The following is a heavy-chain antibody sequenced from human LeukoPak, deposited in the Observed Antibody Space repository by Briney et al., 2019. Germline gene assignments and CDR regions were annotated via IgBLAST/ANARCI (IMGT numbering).Heavy chain of an antibody. CDR3: AKDQVTVTPEYFDY. CDR1: RFTFSSYA. V-gene: IGHV3-23*01. Sequence: GGSLRLSCAASRFTFSSYAMSWVRQAPGKGLEWVSSISGSGGSTYYADSVKGRFTISRDNSKDTLYLQMNSLRAEDTAVYYCAKDQVTVTPEYFDYWGQGTLVTVSS. J-gene: IGHJ4*02. D-gene: IGHD4-17*01. CDR2: ISGSGGST.